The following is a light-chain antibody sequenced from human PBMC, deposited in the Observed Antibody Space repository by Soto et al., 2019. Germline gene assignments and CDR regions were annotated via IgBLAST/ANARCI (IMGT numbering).Light chain of an antibody. J-gene: IGKJ1*01. CDR1: QSISSY. CDR2: AAS. V-gene: IGKV1-39*01. Sequence: DIQMTQSPSSLSASVGDRVTITCRASQSISSYLNWYQQKPGKAPKLLIYAASSLQSGVPSRFSGSGSGTDFTLTISSLHPEDFATYYCQQSNRSWTFGQGTKVEIK. CDR3: QQSNRSWT.